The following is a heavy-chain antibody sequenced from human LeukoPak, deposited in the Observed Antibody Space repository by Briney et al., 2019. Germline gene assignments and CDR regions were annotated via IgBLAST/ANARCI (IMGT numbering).Heavy chain of an antibody. CDR1: GGTFSSYA. V-gene: IGHV1-69*01. CDR2: IIPIFGTA. J-gene: IGHJ3*02. D-gene: IGHD2-2*01. Sequence: SVKVSCKASGGTFSSYAISWVRQAPGQGLDWMGGIIPIFGTANYAQKFQGRVTITADESTSTAYMELSSLRSEDTAVYYCTVPAAHYDAFDIWGQGTMVTVSS. CDR3: TVPAAHYDAFDI.